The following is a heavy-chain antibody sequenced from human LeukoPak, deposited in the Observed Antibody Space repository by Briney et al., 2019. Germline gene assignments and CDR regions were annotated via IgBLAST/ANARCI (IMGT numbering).Heavy chain of an antibody. Sequence: ASVKVSCKVSGYTLTELSMHWVRQAPGKGLEWMGGFDPEDGETIYAQKFQGRVTMTEGTSTDTAYMELSSLRSEDTAVYYCATATMVRGVLFGYFDYWGREPWSPSPQ. CDR1: GYTLTELS. V-gene: IGHV1-24*01. J-gene: IGHJ4*02. CDR2: FDPEDGET. CDR3: ATATMVRGVLFGYFDY. D-gene: IGHD3-10*01.